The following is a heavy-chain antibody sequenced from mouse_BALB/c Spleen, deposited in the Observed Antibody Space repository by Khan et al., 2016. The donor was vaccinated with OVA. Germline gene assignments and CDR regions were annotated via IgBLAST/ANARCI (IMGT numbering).Heavy chain of an antibody. CDR2: IWAGGSK. V-gene: IGHV2-9*02. D-gene: IGHD3-1*01. CDR1: GFSLTSYG. J-gene: IGHJ2*01. CDR3: ARLEDL. Sequence: QVQLQQSGPGLVAPSQSLSITCTVSGFSLTSYGVHWVRQPPGKGLEWLGVIWAGGSKNYNSALMSRLSTSKDNSKSQVFLQMNSLQTDDAALYYCARLEDLWGQGTTLTVSS.